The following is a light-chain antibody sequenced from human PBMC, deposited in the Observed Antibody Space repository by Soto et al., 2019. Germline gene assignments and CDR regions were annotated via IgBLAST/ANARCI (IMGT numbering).Light chain of an antibody. CDR2: EVS. V-gene: IGLV2-14*03. CDR3: SSYTSSSTRV. J-gene: IGLJ1*01. Sequence: QSLLTKPSSVSGSPGQSITISCTGTSSDVGAYDYVSWYQQHPDKAPKLMIYEVSHRPSGVSNRFYGSKSVNTATLTISGLQAEDEADYYCSSYTSSSTRVFGTGTKVTVL. CDR1: SSDVGAYDY.